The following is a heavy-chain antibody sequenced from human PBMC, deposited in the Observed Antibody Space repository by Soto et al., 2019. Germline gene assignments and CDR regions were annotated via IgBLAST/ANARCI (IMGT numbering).Heavy chain of an antibody. J-gene: IGHJ6*02. CDR2: IYTSGST. CDR1: GGSIRSYY. Sequence: QVQLQESGPGLVKPSETLSLTCNVSGGSIRSYYWSWVRQPAGKPLEWIGRIYTSGSTNYSPSLKSRVSMSVDTSKNQFSLEVTSVTAADTAVYYCAREGASGFGMDVWGLGTTVTVS. CDR3: AREGASGFGMDV. V-gene: IGHV4-4*07. D-gene: IGHD1-26*01.